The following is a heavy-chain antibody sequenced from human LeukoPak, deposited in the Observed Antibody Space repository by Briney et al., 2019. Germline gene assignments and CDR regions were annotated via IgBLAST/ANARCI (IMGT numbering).Heavy chain of an antibody. Sequence: GGSLRLSCAASGFTFSSYEMNWVRQAPGKGLEWVSYISSSGYTIYYADSVKGRFTISRDNAKNSLYLQMNSLRAEDTAVYYCARDAGLYDFWSGYLYYYYYYMDVWGKGTTVTVSS. CDR2: ISSSGYTI. D-gene: IGHD3-3*01. CDR3: ARDAGLYDFWSGYLYYYYYYMDV. V-gene: IGHV3-48*03. CDR1: GFTFSSYE. J-gene: IGHJ6*03.